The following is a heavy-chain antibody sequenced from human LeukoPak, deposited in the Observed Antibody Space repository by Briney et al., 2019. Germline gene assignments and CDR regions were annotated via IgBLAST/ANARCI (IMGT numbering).Heavy chain of an antibody. CDR2: ISPGGDTI. J-gene: IGHJ4*02. D-gene: IGHD4-23*01. CDR3: ARRTTVVGPAPFDH. Sequence: GASLRLSCAASGFSFSIYAMSWVRQAPGKGLEWVSPISPGGDTIYYLDSVKGRFTISRDNSKQTLYLQMNSLRAEDTAVYYCARRTTVVGPAPFDHWGQGTLVTVSS. V-gene: IGHV3-23*01. CDR1: GFSFSIYA.